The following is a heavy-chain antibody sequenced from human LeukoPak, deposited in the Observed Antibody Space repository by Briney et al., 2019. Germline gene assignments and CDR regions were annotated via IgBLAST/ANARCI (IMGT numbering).Heavy chain of an antibody. D-gene: IGHD3-9*01. V-gene: IGHV4-34*01. CDR1: GGPFSGYY. CDR3: APGHFDYL. CDR2: INHSGST. J-gene: IGHJ5*02. Sequence: SETLSLTRAVYGGPFSGYYWSWIRQPPGQGLEWIGEINHSGSTNYNPSLKSRATISVDTAKNQFSLKLSSVTAAYTAVYYCAPGHFDYLWGQGTLVTVSS.